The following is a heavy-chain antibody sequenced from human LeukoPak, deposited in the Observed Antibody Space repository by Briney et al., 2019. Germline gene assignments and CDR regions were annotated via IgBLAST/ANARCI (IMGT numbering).Heavy chain of an antibody. CDR1: GGSISSYY. J-gene: IGHJ4*02. V-gene: IGHV4-59*01. Sequence: SETLSLTCTVSGGSISSYYWSWIRQPPGKGLEWIGYIYYSGSTSYNPSLKSRVTISVDTSKNQFSLKLSSVTAADTAVYYCASLRGYSGYDESDYWGQGTLVTVSS. CDR2: IYYSGST. CDR3: ASLRGYSGYDESDY. D-gene: IGHD5-12*01.